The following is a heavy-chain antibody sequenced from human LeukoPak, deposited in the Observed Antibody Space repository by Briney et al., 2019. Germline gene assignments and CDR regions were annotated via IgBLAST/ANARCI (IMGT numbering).Heavy chain of an antibody. CDR3: ATGTINSAH. J-gene: IGHJ4*02. Sequence: GGSLRLSCAASGSTFSNSGSTFSSYGMNWVRQAPGKGLEWVSGISARGGSTYYADSVKGRFTISRDNSNNTLYLQMNSLRAEDTALYYCATGTINSAHWGQGTLVTVSS. V-gene: IGHV3-23*01. D-gene: IGHD1-1*01. CDR1: GSTFSNSGSTFSSYG. CDR2: ISARGGST.